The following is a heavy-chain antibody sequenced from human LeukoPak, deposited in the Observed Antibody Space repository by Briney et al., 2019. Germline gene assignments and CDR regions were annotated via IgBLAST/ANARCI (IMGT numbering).Heavy chain of an antibody. CDR2: FDREDGET. D-gene: IGHD3-22*01. V-gene: IGHV1-24*01. J-gene: IGHJ4*02. CDR3: ATDLVYYDSSGYGLDY. Sequence: ASVKVSCKVSGYTLTELSMHWVRQAPGKGLEWMGGFDREDGETIYAQKFQGRVTMTEDTSTDTAYMELSSLRSEDTAVYYCATDLVYYDSSGYGLDYWGQGTLVTVSS. CDR1: GYTLTELS.